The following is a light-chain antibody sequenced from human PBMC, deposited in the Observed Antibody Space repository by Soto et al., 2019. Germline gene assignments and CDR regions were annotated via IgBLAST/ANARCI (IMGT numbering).Light chain of an antibody. J-gene: IGKJ3*01. V-gene: IGKV3-20*01. CDR2: SAS. CDR3: QQYGSSLFT. Sequence: EIVLTQSPGTLSLSPGERATLSCRASQSVSANYLAWYQQKPGQAPRLLIYSASTRATGIPDRFSGSGSGTDFTLTISRLEPEDFAVYYCQQYGSSLFTFGPGTKLDIK. CDR1: QSVSANY.